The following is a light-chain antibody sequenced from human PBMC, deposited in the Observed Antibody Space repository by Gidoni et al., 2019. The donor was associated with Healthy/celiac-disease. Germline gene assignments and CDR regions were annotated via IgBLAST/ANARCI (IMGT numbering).Light chain of an antibody. CDR1: SSDVSGYKY. CDR2: EVR. Sequence: SALTQPASVSGSPGPSITISCTGNSSDVSGYKYVYWYQQHPGKAHKLMIYEVRNRPSGISNRFSGSKSGNATSLTISGLQAEDEADYYCSSYTTSGTLVFGGGTKLTVL. CDR3: SSYTTSGTLV. J-gene: IGLJ2*01. V-gene: IGLV2-14*01.